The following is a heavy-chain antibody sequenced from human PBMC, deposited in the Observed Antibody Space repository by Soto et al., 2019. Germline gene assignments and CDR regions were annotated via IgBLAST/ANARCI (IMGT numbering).Heavy chain of an antibody. J-gene: IGHJ6*02. CDR3: ARGDTLNNDFWSGRYYYYGMDV. CDR2: FDPEDAEI. D-gene: IGHD3-3*01. CDR1: GYTLTELS. Sequence: GASVKVSCKVSGYTLTELSMHWVRQAPGKGLEWMGGFDPEDAEISYAQKFQGRVTMTRDTSTSTVYMELSSLRSEDTAVYYCARGDTLNNDFWSGRYYYYGMDVWGQGTTVTVSS. V-gene: IGHV1-24*01.